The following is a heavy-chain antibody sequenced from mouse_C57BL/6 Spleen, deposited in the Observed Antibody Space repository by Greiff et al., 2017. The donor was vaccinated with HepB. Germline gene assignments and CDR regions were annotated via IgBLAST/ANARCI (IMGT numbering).Heavy chain of an antibody. Sequence: EVQLQQSGPELVKPGASVKISCKASGYTFTDYYMNWVKQSHGKSLEWIGDINPNNGGTSYKQKFKGKATLTVDKSSSTAYMELRSLTSEDSAVYYCARGGVYYDYGDDYWGQGTSVTVSS. J-gene: IGHJ4*01. CDR1: GYTFTDYY. CDR3: ARGGVYYDYGDDY. V-gene: IGHV1-26*01. D-gene: IGHD2-4*01. CDR2: INPNNGGT.